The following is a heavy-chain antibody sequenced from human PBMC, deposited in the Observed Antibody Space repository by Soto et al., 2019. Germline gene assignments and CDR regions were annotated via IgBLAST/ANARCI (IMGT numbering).Heavy chain of an antibody. J-gene: IGHJ4*02. D-gene: IGHD3-22*01. V-gene: IGHV3-48*03. CDR3: ARCGDRFNEYYYDSSGYDAGYYFDY. Sequence: GRSLRLSCAASGFTFSSYEMTWVRQAPGKGLEWVSYISSSGSTIYYADSVKGRFTISRDSAKNSLYLQMNSLRAEDTAVYYCARCGDRFNEYYYDSSGYDAGYYFDYWGQGNLVTVS. CDR1: GFTFSSYE. CDR2: ISSSGSTI.